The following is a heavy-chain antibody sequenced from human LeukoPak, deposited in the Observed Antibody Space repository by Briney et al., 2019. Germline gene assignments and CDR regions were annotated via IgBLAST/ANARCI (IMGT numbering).Heavy chain of an antibody. D-gene: IGHD3-3*01. CDR1: GYTFTSYG. V-gene: IGHV1-18*01. CDR2: ISAYNGNT. Sequence: ASVKVSCKASGYTFTSYGISWVRQAPGQGLEWMGWISAYNGNTNYAQKLQGRVTMTTDTSTSTAYMELRSLRSDDTAVYYCARGRGYYDFWSGYRLPGEVYYYMGVWGKGTTVTVSS. J-gene: IGHJ6*03. CDR3: ARGRGYYDFWSGYRLPGEVYYYMGV.